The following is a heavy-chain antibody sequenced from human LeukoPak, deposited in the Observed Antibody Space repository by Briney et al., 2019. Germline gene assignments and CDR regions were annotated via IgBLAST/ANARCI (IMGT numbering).Heavy chain of an antibody. V-gene: IGHV3-9*03. D-gene: IGHD2-2*01. CDR3: AKASADWYFDL. CDR2: ISWNSGTV. J-gene: IGHJ2*01. CDR1: GFNFNDYA. Sequence: PGGSLRLSCAASGFNFNDYAMHWVRQAPGKGLEWVSGISWNSGTVAYADSVKGRFTISRDDSKKSLYLQMNSLRAEDMALYYCAKASADWYFDLWGCGTLVTVSS.